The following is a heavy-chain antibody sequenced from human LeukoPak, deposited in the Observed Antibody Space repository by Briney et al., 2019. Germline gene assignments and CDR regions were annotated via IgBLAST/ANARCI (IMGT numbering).Heavy chain of an antibody. CDR1: AFTFSGYS. CDR3: ARVGYDYNWYDAFDI. CDR2: ISHDGSNK. D-gene: IGHD1-1*01. Sequence: KAGGSLRLSRVVAAFTFSGYSMHWVRQAPGKGLGWVAFISHDGSNKYCADSLKGRFTISRDNSKNTLFLQMNSLRPEDTAVYYCARVGYDYNWYDAFDIWGQGTMVTVSS. V-gene: IGHV3-30*04. J-gene: IGHJ3*02.